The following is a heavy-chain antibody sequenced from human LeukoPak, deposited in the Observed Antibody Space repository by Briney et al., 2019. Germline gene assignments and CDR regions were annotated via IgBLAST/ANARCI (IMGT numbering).Heavy chain of an antibody. CDR2: IYYSGST. Sequence: SETLSLTCTVSGGSISSSSYYWGWIRQPPGKGLEWIGSIYYSGSTYYNPSLKSRVTISVDTSKNQFSLKLSSVTAADTAVYYCARGRQWLVLWNWFDPWGQGTLVTVSS. V-gene: IGHV4-39*01. D-gene: IGHD6-19*01. CDR1: GGSISSSSYY. CDR3: ARGRQWLVLWNWFDP. J-gene: IGHJ5*02.